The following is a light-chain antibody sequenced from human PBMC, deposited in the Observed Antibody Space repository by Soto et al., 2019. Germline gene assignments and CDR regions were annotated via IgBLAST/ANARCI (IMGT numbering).Light chain of an antibody. J-gene: IGKJ1*01. Sequence: DIPMTLSPATLSASVSDRVTITCRASQSISSWLAWYQQKPGKAPKLLIYKASTLESGVPSRFSGSGSATEFTLTISSLQPDDFATYYCQQYHSYSTFGQGGKVDIK. CDR1: QSISSW. V-gene: IGKV1-5*03. CDR3: QQYHSYST. CDR2: KAS.